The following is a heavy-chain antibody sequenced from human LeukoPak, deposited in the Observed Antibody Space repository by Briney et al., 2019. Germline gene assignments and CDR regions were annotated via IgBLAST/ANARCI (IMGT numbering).Heavy chain of an antibody. CDR1: GGSFSGYY. CDR3: ARGRGTGVYVWGSYRSYYFDY. CDR2: INHSGST. Sequence: SETLSLTCAVYGGSFSGYYWSWIRQPPGKGLEWIGEINHSGSTNYNPSLKSRVTISVDTSKNQFSLKLSSVAAADTAVYYCARGRGTGVYVWGSYRSYYFDYWGQGTLVTVSS. J-gene: IGHJ4*02. V-gene: IGHV4-34*01. D-gene: IGHD3-16*02.